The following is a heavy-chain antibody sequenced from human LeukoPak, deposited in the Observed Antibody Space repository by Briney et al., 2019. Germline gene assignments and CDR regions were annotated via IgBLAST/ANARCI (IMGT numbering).Heavy chain of an antibody. V-gene: IGHV4-4*02. CDR3: ARGGIAAAGTEYFQH. Sequence: SETLSLTCVVSGGSISSYNWWSWVRQPPGKGLEWIGYIYYSGSTNYNPSLKSRVTISVDTSKNQFSLKLSSVTAADTAVYYCARGGIAAAGTEYFQHWGQGTLVTVSS. CDR2: IYYSGST. J-gene: IGHJ1*01. CDR1: GGSISSYNW. D-gene: IGHD6-13*01.